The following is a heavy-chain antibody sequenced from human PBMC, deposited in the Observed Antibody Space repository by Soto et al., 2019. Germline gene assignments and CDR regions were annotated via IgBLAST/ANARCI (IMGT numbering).Heavy chain of an antibody. Sequence: SVQVSCKASGGTFSSYAISWVRQAPGQGLEWMGGIIPIFGTAHYAQKFQGRVTITADKSTSTAYMELSSLRSEDTAVYYCARGSIAARPGGYYYYYGMDVWGQGTTVAVSS. CDR1: GGTFSSYA. CDR2: IIPIFGTA. D-gene: IGHD6-6*01. CDR3: ARGSIAARPGGYYYYYGMDV. V-gene: IGHV1-69*06. J-gene: IGHJ6*02.